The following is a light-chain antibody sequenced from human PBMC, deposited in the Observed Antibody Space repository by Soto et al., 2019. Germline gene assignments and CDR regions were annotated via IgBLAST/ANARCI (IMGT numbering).Light chain of an antibody. CDR3: MQRIEFPYT. J-gene: IGKJ2*01. Sequence: IVMTQTPLSLPVTPGEPASISCRSSQSLLNSDDGNTYLDWYLQKPGQSPQLLISTLSYRASGVRDRVSGSGSGTDFTLKISRVEAEDVGVYYCMQRIEFPYTFGQGTKLEIK. CDR1: QSLLNSDDGNTY. V-gene: IGKV2-40*01. CDR2: TLS.